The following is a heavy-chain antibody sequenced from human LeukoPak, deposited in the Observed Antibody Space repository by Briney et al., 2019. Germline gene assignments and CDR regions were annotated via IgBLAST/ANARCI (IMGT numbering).Heavy chain of an antibody. CDR2: IKREADGGTI. J-gene: IGHJ1*01. V-gene: IGHV3-15*01. Sequence: GGSLRLSCAASGFTLNNAWMSWVRQAPGKGLEWLRRIKREADGGTIDYAAPVKGRFTISRDDSRNTLYLQMDSLKTEDTAVYYCTTDRYYDNSELQFQHWGQGTLVTVSS. CDR1: GFTLNNAW. CDR3: TTDRYYDNSELQFQH. D-gene: IGHD3-22*01.